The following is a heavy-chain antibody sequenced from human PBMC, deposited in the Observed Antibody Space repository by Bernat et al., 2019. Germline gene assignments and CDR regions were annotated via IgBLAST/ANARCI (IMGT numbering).Heavy chain of an antibody. CDR3: TIDKGTGSYFSDY. J-gene: IGHJ4*02. CDR1: GFTFSNAW. V-gene: IGHV3-15*07. D-gene: IGHD1-26*01. Sequence: EVQLVQSGGGLVKPGGSLRLSCAASGFTFSNAWMNWVRQAPGKGLEWVGRIKSKTDGGTTDYAAPVKGRFTISRDDSKNTLYLQMYSLKTDDTAVYYCTIDKGTGSYFSDYWGQGTLVTVSS. CDR2: IKSKTDGGTT.